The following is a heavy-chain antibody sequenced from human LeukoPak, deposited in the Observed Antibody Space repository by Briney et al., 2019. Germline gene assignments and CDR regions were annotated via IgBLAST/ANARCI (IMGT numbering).Heavy chain of an antibody. Sequence: ADTLFLTCTVSDGSISSYYWGWIRQPAGKGLEWIGRVYISGTTNYNPSLKSRVTMSVDTSKNQISLELSSVTAADTAVYYCARQYNDGMDVWGQGTTDTVPS. J-gene: IGHJ6*02. CDR3: ARQYNDGMDV. CDR1: DGSISSYY. CDR2: VYISGTT. D-gene: IGHD1-14*01. V-gene: IGHV4-4*07.